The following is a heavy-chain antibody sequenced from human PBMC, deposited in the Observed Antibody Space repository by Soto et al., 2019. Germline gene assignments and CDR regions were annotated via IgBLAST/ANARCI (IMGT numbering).Heavy chain of an antibody. CDR1: GGTFSSYA. Sequence: GASVKVSCRASGGTFSSYAISWVRQAPGQGLEWMGGIIPIFGTANYAQKFQGRVTITADESTSTAYMELSSLRSEDTAVYYCASIAYDFWSGYYPLGYYYYYGMDVWGQGTTVTVSS. D-gene: IGHD3-3*01. CDR3: ASIAYDFWSGYYPLGYYYYYGMDV. CDR2: IIPIFGTA. V-gene: IGHV1-69*13. J-gene: IGHJ6*02.